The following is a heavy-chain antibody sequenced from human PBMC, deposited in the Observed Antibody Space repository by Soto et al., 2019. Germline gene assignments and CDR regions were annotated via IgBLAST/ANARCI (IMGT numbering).Heavy chain of an antibody. J-gene: IGHJ4*02. Sequence: PSETLSLTCTVSGYSISSGYYWGLIRQPPGKGLEWIGSIYHSGTTYYNASLKSRVTISVDTSKNKFSLKLSSVTASYTAVYYCARCPGNLVYYFDYLGQGILVTVSS. CDR1: GYSISSGYY. CDR3: ARCPGNLVYYFDY. V-gene: IGHV4-38-2*02. CDR2: IYHSGTT. D-gene: IGHD6-6*01.